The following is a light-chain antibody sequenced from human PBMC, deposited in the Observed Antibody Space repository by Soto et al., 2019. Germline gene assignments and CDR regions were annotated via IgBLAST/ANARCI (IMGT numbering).Light chain of an antibody. CDR2: KAS. V-gene: IGKV1-5*03. CDR1: QSISSW. J-gene: IGKJ1*01. Sequence: DIQMTQSPSTLSASVGDRVTITCRASQSISSWLAWYQQKPGKAPKLLIYKASSLESGGPSRFSDSGSGTEFTLTISSLQPDDFATYYCQPYNSYLGETFGPGTKVEIK. CDR3: QPYNSYLGET.